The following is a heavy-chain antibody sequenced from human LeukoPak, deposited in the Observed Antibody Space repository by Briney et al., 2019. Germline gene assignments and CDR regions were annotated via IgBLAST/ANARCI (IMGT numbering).Heavy chain of an antibody. D-gene: IGHD5-24*01. CDR1: GFTFSSYE. J-gene: IGHJ4*02. Sequence: PGGSLRLSCAASGFTFSSYEMNWVRQAPGKGLEWVSYISSSGSTIYYADSVKGRFTISRDNAKNSLYLQMNSLRAEDTAVYYCARSHGYNWLDYWGQGTLVTVSS. CDR2: ISSSGSTI. CDR3: ARSHGYNWLDY. V-gene: IGHV3-48*03.